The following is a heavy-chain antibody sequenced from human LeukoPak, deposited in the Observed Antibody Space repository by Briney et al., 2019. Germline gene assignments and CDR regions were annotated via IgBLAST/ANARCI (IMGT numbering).Heavy chain of an antibody. CDR1: GGSFSGYY. J-gene: IGHJ6*03. CDR3: ARAVITNYYYYYYMDV. CDR2: INHSGST. D-gene: IGHD4-11*01. V-gene: IGHV4-34*01. Sequence: SETLSLTCAVYGGSFSGYYWSWIRQPPGKGLEWIGEINHSGSTNHNPSLKSRVTISVDTSKNQFSLKLSSVTAADTAVYYCARAVITNYYYYYYMDVWGKGTTVTVSS.